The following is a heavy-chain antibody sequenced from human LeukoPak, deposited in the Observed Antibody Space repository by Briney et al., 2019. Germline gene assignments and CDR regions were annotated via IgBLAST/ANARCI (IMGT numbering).Heavy chain of an antibody. D-gene: IGHD6-25*01. V-gene: IGHV3-9*01. CDR2: ISWNSGSI. J-gene: IGHJ4*02. Sequence: GGSLRLSCAASGFTFDDYAMHWVRQAPGKGLEWVSGISWNSGSIGYADSVKGRFTISRDNAKNSLYLQMNSLRAEDTAVYYCAKEQRGGNWGQGTLVTVSS. CDR3: AKEQRGGN. CDR1: GFTFDDYA.